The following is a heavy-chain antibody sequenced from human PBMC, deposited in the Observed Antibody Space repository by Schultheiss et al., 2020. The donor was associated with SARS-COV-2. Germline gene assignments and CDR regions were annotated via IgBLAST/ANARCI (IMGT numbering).Heavy chain of an antibody. CDR2: IYYSGST. CDR3: ARVDIVVVPAAKGYYGVDV. Sequence: SETLSLTCTVSGGSISSYYWSWIRQPPGKGLEWIGYIYYSGSTNYNPSLKSRVTISVDTSKNQFSLKLSSVTAADTAVYYCARVDIVVVPAAKGYYGVDVWGQGTTVTVSS. J-gene: IGHJ6*02. D-gene: IGHD2-2*01. V-gene: IGHV4-59*12. CDR1: GGSISSYY.